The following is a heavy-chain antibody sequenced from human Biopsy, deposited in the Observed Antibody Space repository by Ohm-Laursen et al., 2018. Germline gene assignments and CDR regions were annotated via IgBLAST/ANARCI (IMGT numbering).Heavy chain of an antibody. J-gene: IGHJ4*02. Sequence: SVKVSCKASTGTFDSYGVTWVRQAPGQGLEWMGRIIPILRTTTYAPKFQGRVTFTADKSSSTAYLELSSLTSEDPAMFYCAREAIGYQLPCDDWGQGTLVTVSS. D-gene: IGHD2-15*01. CDR3: AREAIGYQLPCDD. V-gene: IGHV1-69*04. CDR2: IIPILRTT. CDR1: TGTFDSYG.